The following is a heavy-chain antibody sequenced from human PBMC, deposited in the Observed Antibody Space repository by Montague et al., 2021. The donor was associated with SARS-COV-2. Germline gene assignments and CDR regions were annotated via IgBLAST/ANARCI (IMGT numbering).Heavy chain of an antibody. J-gene: IGHJ3*02. D-gene: IGHD3-22*01. V-gene: IGHV4-34*01. CDR3: VRQFRSLTMTVMTRPGAFDI. Sequence: SETLSLTCAVYGGSFSDYYWTWIRQSPGMGLEWIGEINHSGSTNYNPSLKSRVTISVDTSKNQFSLKLSSVAAADTAVYYCVRQFRSLTMTVMTRPGAFDIWGQGTMVTVSS. CDR2: INHSGST. CDR1: GGSFSDYY.